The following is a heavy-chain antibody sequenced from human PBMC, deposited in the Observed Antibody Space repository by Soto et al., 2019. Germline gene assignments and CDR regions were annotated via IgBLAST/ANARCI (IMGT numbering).Heavy chain of an antibody. CDR2: IIPISGTA. Sequence: QVQLVQSGAEVKKPGSSVKVSCKASGGTLSSYAISWVRQAPGQGLEWMGGIIPISGTANYAQKSQGRVTITADESTSTAYMELSSRRSEDTAVYYCARSQGSSTSLEIYYYYYYGRDVWGQGTTVTVSS. J-gene: IGHJ6*02. CDR1: GGTLSSYA. D-gene: IGHD2-2*01. CDR3: ARSQGSSTSLEIYYYYYYGRDV. V-gene: IGHV1-69*01.